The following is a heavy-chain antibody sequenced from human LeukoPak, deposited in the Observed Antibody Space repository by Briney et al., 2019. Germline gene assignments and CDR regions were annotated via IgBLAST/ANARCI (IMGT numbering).Heavy chain of an antibody. CDR3: ARHVPPTVSSERDCYYYGMDV. Sequence: PSETLSLTCTVSGGSISSYYWSWIRQPPGKGLEWIGYIYYSGSTNYNPPLKRRVTISVDTSKNQFSLKLSSVTAADTAVYYCARHVPPTVSSERDCYYYGMDVWGQGTTVIASS. V-gene: IGHV4-59*08. J-gene: IGHJ6*02. CDR2: IYYSGST. CDR1: GGSISSYY. D-gene: IGHD3-22*01.